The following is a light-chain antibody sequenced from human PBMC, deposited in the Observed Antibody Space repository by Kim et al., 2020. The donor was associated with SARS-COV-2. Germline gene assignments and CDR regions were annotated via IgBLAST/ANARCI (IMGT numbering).Light chain of an antibody. J-gene: IGKJ5*01. V-gene: IGKV1-33*01. CDR1: QDISNH. CDR2: DVS. CDR3: QQYDNLPII. Sequence: ASIGDRVTITCQASQDISNHLNWYQQKPGKAPKLLIYDVSNLEAGVPSRFTGSGSGTDFTFTISSLQPEDIASYYCQQYDNLPIIFGQGTRLEIK.